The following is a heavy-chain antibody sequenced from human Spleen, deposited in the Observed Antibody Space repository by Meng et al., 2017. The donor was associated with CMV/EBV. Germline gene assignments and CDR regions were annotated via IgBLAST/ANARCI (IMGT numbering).Heavy chain of an antibody. CDR3: ARDLFSGETSIYYFDY. V-gene: IGHV3-30-3*01. CDR1: GFTFSDFA. J-gene: IGHJ4*02. Sequence: GESLKISCAASGFTFSDFAMHWVRQAPGRGLEWVAAISYDGDNKDYADSVKGRFTISRDKSKQKLYLQMNSLRAEDTAVYYCARDLFSGETSIYYFDYWGQGTLVTVPQ. D-gene: IGHD7-27*01. CDR2: ISYDGDNK.